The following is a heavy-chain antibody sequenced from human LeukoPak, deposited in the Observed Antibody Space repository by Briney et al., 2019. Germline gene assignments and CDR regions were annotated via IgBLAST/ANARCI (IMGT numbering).Heavy chain of an antibody. Sequence: GGSLRPSCAASGFTFSSYGPSWVRQAPGKGLEWVSAISGSAYNSYYADSVKGRFTISRDNSANTLYLQMDNLRAEDTALYYCAKHSGSYFIYYIDSWGQGTLVTVSS. D-gene: IGHD1-26*01. CDR1: GFTFSSYG. CDR2: ISGSAYNS. J-gene: IGHJ4*02. CDR3: AKHSGSYFIYYIDS. V-gene: IGHV3-23*01.